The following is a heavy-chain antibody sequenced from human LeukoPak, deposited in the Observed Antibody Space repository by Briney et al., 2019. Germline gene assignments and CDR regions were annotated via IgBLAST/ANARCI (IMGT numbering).Heavy chain of an antibody. CDR1: GFTFSSYG. CDR3: AKEDWGLVRYYFDY. J-gene: IGHJ4*02. D-gene: IGHD3/OR15-3a*01. V-gene: IGHV3-30*18. Sequence: GRSLRLSCAASGFTFSSYGMHWVRQAPGKGLEWVAVISYDGSNKYYADSVKGRFTISRDNSKNTLYLQMNSLRAEDTAVYYCAKEDWGLVRYYFDYWGQGTLVTVSS. CDR2: ISYDGSNK.